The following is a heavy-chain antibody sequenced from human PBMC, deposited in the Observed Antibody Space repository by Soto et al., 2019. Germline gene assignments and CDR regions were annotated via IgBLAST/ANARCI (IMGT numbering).Heavy chain of an antibody. D-gene: IGHD3-3*01. CDR2: INPNSGGT. J-gene: IGHJ6*02. V-gene: IGHV1-2*04. CDR3: ARATTGASSRFWSGYHKARYYYYGMDV. Sequence: EASVKVACKASGYTFTGYYRHWVRQAPGQGLEWMGWINPNSGGTNYAQKFQGWVTMTRDTSISTAYMELSRLRSDDTAVYYCARATTGASSRFWSGYHKARYYYYGMDVWGQGTTVTVSS. CDR1: GYTFTGYY.